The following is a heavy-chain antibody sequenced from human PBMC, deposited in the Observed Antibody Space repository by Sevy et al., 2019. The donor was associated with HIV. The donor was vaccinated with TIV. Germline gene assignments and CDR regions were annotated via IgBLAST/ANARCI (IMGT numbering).Heavy chain of an antibody. V-gene: IGHV1-18*01. CDR1: GYTFTSYG. CDR2: ISAYNGNT. Sequence: ASVKVSCKASGYTFTSYGISWVRQAPGEGLEWMGGISAYNGNTNYAQKLQGRVTMTTDTSTSTAYMELRSLRSDDTAVYYCVRDLGGYGGNSIDYWGQGTLVTVSS. J-gene: IGHJ4*02. D-gene: IGHD2-21*02. CDR3: VRDLGGYGGNSIDY.